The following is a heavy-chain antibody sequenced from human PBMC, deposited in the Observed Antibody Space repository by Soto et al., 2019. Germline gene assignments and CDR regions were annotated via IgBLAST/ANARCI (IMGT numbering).Heavy chain of an antibody. J-gene: IGHJ4*02. Sequence: QVQLVESGGGVVQPGTSLRLSCAASGFTFSSFGIHWVRQAPGKGLEWVAVISYDGIDKNYGDSVKGRFTISRENSKNVVDLQMNSLRIEDTAVYHCAKDLREMATIRPDYWGQGVLVAVSS. D-gene: IGHD5-12*01. CDR1: GFTFSSFG. V-gene: IGHV3-30*18. CDR2: ISYDGIDK. CDR3: AKDLREMATIRPDY.